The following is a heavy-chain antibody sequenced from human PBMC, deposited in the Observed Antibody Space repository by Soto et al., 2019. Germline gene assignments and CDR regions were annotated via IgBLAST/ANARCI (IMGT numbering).Heavy chain of an antibody. CDR3: AKNLPRTGRFDY. J-gene: IGHJ4*02. V-gene: IGHV4-39*01. Sequence: SETLSLTCTLSGASITSTTYFWAWIRKPPGKGLEWVGSIYYSGITHYNPSLKSRVTISVDRSKNQFSLQMSSVTAADTAVYYCAKNLPRTGRFDYWGQGSLVTVSS. CDR1: GASITSTTYF. CDR2: IYYSGIT.